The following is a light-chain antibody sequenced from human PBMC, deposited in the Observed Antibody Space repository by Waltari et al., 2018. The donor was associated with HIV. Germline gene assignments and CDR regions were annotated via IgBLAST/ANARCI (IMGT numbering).Light chain of an antibody. CDR1: SSDVGGYDY. J-gene: IGLJ3*02. Sequence: QSALTQPASVSGAPGQSITISCTGTSSDVGGYDYVSWYQQHPGKAPQIMIYEVTKRPSGVSNRFAGSKSGNTASLTISGLHAEDEADYYCCSYTSSSGRVFGGGTTLTVL. V-gene: IGLV2-14*01. CDR2: EVT. CDR3: CSYTSSSGRV.